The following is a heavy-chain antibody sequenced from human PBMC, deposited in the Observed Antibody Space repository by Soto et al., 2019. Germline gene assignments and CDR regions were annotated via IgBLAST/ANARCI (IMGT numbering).Heavy chain of an antibody. J-gene: IGHJ4*02. Sequence: EVQLVESGGGLVQPGRSLRLSCAASGFTFDDYAMHWVRQAPGKGLEWVSGISWNSGSIGYAESVKGRFTISRDNAKNSLYLQMNSLRAEDTALYYCAKDTGSGYDYWGQGTLVTVSS. CDR3: AKDTGSGYDY. CDR2: ISWNSGSI. D-gene: IGHD6-19*01. V-gene: IGHV3-9*01. CDR1: GFTFDDYA.